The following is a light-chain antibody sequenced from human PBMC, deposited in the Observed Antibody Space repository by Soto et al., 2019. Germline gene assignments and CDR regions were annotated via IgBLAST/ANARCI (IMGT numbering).Light chain of an antibody. Sequence: SVVTQPPPVSAAPGQKGTPPCSGSRPTIGNNYVSWYQQLPGTAPKLLIYDNNKRPSGIPDRFSGSKSGTSATLGITGLQTGDEADYYCGTWDSSLSAGVFGTGTKVTVL. V-gene: IGLV1-51*01. J-gene: IGLJ1*01. CDR1: RPTIGNNY. CDR3: GTWDSSLSAGV. CDR2: DNN.